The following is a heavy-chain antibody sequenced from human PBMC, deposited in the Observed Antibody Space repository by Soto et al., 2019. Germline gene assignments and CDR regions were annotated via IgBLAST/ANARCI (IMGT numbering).Heavy chain of an antibody. CDR3: ARGAGGYYYMDV. CDR1: GFTFSSYW. D-gene: IGHD3-10*01. Sequence: EVQLVESGGGLVQPGGSLRLSCAASGFTFSSYWMHWVRQAPGKGLVWVSRLYTDGTRTSYADSVKGRFTISRDNAKNTLYLQMNSLTAEDTAVYYCARGAGGYYYMDVWGKGTTVTVSS. J-gene: IGHJ6*03. V-gene: IGHV3-74*01. CDR2: LYTDGTRT.